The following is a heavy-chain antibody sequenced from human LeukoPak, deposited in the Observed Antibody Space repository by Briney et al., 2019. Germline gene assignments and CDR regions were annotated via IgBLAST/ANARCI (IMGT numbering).Heavy chain of an antibody. CDR1: GYTFTSYY. Sequence: ASVKVSCKASGYTFTSYYMHWVRQAPGQGLEWMGIINPSGGSTSYAQKFQGRVTMTRDTSTSTVYTELSSLRSEDTAVYYCARATYGDYTVRLIWYFDLWGRGTLVTVSS. D-gene: IGHD4-17*01. J-gene: IGHJ2*01. CDR3: ARATYGDYTVRLIWYFDL. CDR2: INPSGGST. V-gene: IGHV1-46*01.